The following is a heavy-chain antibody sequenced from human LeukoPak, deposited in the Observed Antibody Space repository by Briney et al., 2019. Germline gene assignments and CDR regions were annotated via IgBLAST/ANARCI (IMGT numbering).Heavy chain of an antibody. V-gene: IGHV3-11*06. CDR2: ISSSSSYT. J-gene: IGHJ4*02. Sequence: PGGSLRLSCAASGFTFSDYYMSWIRQAPGKGLEWVSYISSSSSYTNYADSVKGRFTISRDNAKNSLYLQMNSLRAEDTAVYYCARSPSMVRGVITFFDCWGQGTLVTVSS. CDR1: GFTFSDYY. D-gene: IGHD3-10*01. CDR3: ARSPSMVRGVITFFDC.